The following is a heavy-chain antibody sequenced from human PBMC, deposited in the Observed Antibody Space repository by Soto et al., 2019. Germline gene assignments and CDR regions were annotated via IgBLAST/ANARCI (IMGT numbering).Heavy chain of an antibody. Sequence: QVQLVQSGAEVKKPGASVKVSCKASGYTFTSYGISWVRQAPGQGLEWMGWISAYNGNTNYAQKLQGRVTMTTDTSTSTAYMELRSLRSDDTAVYYCARHGERYCISTTCYVGANGYYYYGMDVWGQGTTVTVSS. CDR2: ISAYNGNT. V-gene: IGHV1-18*01. CDR1: GYTFTSYG. J-gene: IGHJ6*02. D-gene: IGHD2-2*01. CDR3: ARHGERYCISTTCYVGANGYYYYGMDV.